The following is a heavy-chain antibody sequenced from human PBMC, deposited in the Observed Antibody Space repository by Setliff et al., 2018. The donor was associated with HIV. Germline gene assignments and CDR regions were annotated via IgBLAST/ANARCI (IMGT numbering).Heavy chain of an antibody. CDR1: GFTFSRYW. CDR2: ISPDGSRN. Sequence: GGSLRLSCAASGFTFSRYWMHWVRQAPGKGLEWVASISPDGSRNHCVGSVKGRFTASRDNAKTSLYLQMNSLRAEDTAVYYCARDSGPYYDYVWGTYRPEYFQHWGQGVLVTVSS. V-gene: IGHV3-7*01. CDR3: ARDSGPYYDYVWGTYRPEYFQH. J-gene: IGHJ1*01. D-gene: IGHD3-16*02.